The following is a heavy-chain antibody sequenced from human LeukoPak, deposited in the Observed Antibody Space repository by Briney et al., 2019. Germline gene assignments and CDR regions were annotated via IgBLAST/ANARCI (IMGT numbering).Heavy chain of an antibody. Sequence: PGGSLRLSCAASGFSFESYGMTWVRQVPGKGLEWVGQIDKKDKGYATATAYAASVKGRFTISRDDSINTAYLQMKSLKTEDTALYYCTRDSGTYNWFDPWGQGTLVTVSS. CDR1: GFSFESYG. CDR2: IDKKDKGYATAT. D-gene: IGHD1-26*01. J-gene: IGHJ5*02. V-gene: IGHV3-73*01. CDR3: TRDSGTYNWFDP.